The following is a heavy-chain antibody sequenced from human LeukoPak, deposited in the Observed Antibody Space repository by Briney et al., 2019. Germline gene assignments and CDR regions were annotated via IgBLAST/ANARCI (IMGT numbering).Heavy chain of an antibody. CDR1: GYSFTNYW. V-gene: IGHV5-51*01. CDR2: IYPGDSDT. D-gene: IGHD3-10*01. Sequence: GESLKISCKGSGYSFTNYWIAWVRQMPGKGLEWMGIIYPGDSDTRYIPSFKGQVTISADKSISTAYLQWSSLKASDTAMYYCARQYGLGIYYFDSWGQGTLVTVSS. CDR3: ARQYGLGIYYFDS. J-gene: IGHJ4*02.